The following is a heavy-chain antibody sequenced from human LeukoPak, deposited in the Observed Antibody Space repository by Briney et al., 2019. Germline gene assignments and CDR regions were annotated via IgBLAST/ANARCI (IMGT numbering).Heavy chain of an antibody. CDR1: GGSISSYY. D-gene: IGHD3-22*01. Sequence: PSETLSLTCTVSGGSISSYYWSWIRQPARKGLEWIGRIYTSGSTNYNPSLKSRVTMSVDTSKNQFSLKLSSVTAADTAVYYCARVASDSSGYWVDAFDIWGQGTMVTVSS. CDR3: ARVASDSSGYWVDAFDI. CDR2: IYTSGST. V-gene: IGHV4-4*07. J-gene: IGHJ3*02.